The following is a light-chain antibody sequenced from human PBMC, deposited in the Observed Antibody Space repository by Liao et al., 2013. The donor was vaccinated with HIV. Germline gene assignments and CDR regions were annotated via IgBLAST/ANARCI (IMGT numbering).Light chain of an antibody. CDR1: NIGGRS. CDR2: YDN. V-gene: IGLV3-21*04. Sequence: SYLLTQPSSVSVAPGTTATITCGGDNIGGRSVHWYQHKAGQAPHLVISYDNDRPSGIPERFSGSNSGNTATLTISRVEAGDEADYYCQVWDTSSEQYVFGTGTKVTVL. J-gene: IGLJ1*01. CDR3: QVWDTSSEQYV.